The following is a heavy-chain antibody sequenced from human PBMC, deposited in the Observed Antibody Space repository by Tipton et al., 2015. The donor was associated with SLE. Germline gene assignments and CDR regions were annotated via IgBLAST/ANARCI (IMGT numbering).Heavy chain of an antibody. Sequence: LRLSCTVSGGSISSSSYYWGWMRQSPGKGLEWIGSIYRSGSTYYTPSLRSRVTISLDTSMNQFSLDLSSVTAADTAVYYCARSVTPAAIGWFDPWGQGTLVTVSS. CDR1: GGSISSSSYY. CDR2: IYRSGST. J-gene: IGHJ5*02. V-gene: IGHV4-39*07. CDR3: ARSVTPAAIGWFDP. D-gene: IGHD2-2*01.